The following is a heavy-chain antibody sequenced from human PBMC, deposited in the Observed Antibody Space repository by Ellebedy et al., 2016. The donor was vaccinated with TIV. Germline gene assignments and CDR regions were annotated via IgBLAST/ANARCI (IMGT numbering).Heavy chain of an antibody. CDR3: ARETDDGDQILDY. D-gene: IGHD4-17*01. CDR2: VYNSGIT. V-gene: IGHV4-59*01. CDR1: GVSISSCY. Sequence: MPGGSLRPSCTVPGVSISSCYWSWIRQSPGKGLEWIGYVYNSGITNYNPSLKSQVTISLNTSKNQFSLKLNSETAAVTAVYYCARETDDGDQILDYWGQGAMVTVSS. J-gene: IGHJ4*02.